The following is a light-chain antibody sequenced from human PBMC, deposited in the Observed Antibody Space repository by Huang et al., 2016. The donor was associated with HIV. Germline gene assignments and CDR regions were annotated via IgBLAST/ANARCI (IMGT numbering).Light chain of an antibody. CDR3: QQYGSSPKT. Sequence: EIVLTQSPGTLSLSPVESATLSCRASQSVSNNYLAWYQQKPGQAPRLLIYGASSRATGIPDRFSGSGSGTDFTLTISRLEPEDFAVFYCQQYGSSPKTFGQGTKVEI. J-gene: IGKJ1*01. CDR1: QSVSNNY. V-gene: IGKV3-20*01. CDR2: GAS.